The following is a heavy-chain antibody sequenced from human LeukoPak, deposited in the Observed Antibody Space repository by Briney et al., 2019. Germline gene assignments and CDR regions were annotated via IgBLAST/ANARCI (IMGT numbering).Heavy chain of an antibody. Sequence: GGSLRLSCAASGFTFSGSAMHWVRQASGKGLEWVGRIRSKANSYATAYAASVKGRFTISRDDSKNTAYLQMNSLKTEDTAVYYCTRHDWDAFDIWGQGTMVTVSS. CDR3: TRHDWDAFDI. J-gene: IGHJ3*02. CDR1: GFTFSGSA. CDR2: IRSKANSYAT. D-gene: IGHD3-9*01. V-gene: IGHV3-73*01.